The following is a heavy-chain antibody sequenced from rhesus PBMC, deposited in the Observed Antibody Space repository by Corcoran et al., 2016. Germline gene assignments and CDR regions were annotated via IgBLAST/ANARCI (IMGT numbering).Heavy chain of an antibody. CDR3: ARGGIAAEFDY. V-gene: IGHV4-169*01. D-gene: IGHD6-13*01. Sequence: QLQLQESGPGLVKPSETLSVTCAVSGGSISSSYWSWIRQAPGKGLEWIGYIYGSGSSTNYNPSLKSRVTLSVDTSKNQFSLKLSSVTAADTAVYYCARGGIAAEFDYWGQGVLVTVSS. J-gene: IGHJ4*01. CDR1: GGSISSSY. CDR2: IYGSGSST.